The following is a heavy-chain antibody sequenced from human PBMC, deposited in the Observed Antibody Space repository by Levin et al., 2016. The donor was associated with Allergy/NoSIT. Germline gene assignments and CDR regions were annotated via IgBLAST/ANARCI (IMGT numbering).Heavy chain of an antibody. J-gene: IGHJ6*02. CDR2: IYHSGTA. CDR1: GGSINSYY. V-gene: IGHV4-59*08. CDR3: ARLRDYGLGNYAYTADV. Sequence: GSLRLSCTVSGGSINSYYWGWIRQPPGKGLECIGYIYHSGTANYNPSLKSRVTISVDTSKNQFSLRLRSVTAADTAVYYCARLRDYGLGNYAYTADVWGQGTTVTVSS. D-gene: IGHD3-10*01.